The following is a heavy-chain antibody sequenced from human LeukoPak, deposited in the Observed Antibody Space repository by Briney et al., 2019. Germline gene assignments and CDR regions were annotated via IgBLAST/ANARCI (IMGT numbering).Heavy chain of an antibody. CDR2: IYYSGST. J-gene: IGHJ4*02. CDR3: ARGQAVADY. D-gene: IGHD6-19*01. V-gene: IGHV4-59*12. CDR1: GGSISSYY. Sequence: SETLSLTCTVSGGSISSYYWSWIRQPPGKGLEWIGYIYYSGSTNYNPSLKSRVTISVDTSKNQFSLKLSSVTAADTAVYYCARGQAVADYWGQGTLVTVSS.